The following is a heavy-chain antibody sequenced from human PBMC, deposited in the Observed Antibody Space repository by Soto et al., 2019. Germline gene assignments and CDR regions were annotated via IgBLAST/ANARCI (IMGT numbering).Heavy chain of an antibody. Sequence: GSLRLSCAASGFTFSNAWMNWVRQAPGKGLEWVGRIKSKTDGGTTDYAAPVKGRFTISRDDSKNTLYLQMNSLKTEDTAVYYCTTVIGGFGDHTPPDFDYWGQGTLVTVSS. D-gene: IGHD3-10*01. CDR3: TTVIGGFGDHTPPDFDY. CDR1: GFTFSNAW. V-gene: IGHV3-15*07. CDR2: IKSKTDGGTT. J-gene: IGHJ4*02.